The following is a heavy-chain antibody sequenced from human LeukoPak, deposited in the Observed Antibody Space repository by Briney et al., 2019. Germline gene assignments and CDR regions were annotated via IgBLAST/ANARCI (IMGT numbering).Heavy chain of an antibody. Sequence: GGSLRLSCAASGFTFSNYGMHWVRQAPGKGLEWVAFIRFDGSNKYYADSVKGRFTISRDNSKNTLYLQMNSLRAEDTAVYYCASPGSYAPVHFLDYWGQGTLVTVSS. CDR3: ASPGSYAPVHFLDY. CDR2: IRFDGSNK. J-gene: IGHJ4*02. V-gene: IGHV3-30*02. D-gene: IGHD2-2*01. CDR1: GFTFSNYG.